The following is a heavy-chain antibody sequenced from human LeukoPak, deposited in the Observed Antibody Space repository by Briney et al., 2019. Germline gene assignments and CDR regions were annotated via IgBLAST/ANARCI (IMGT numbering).Heavy chain of an antibody. D-gene: IGHD6-6*01. CDR3: ARGGGIAALSNWIDP. CDR2: IIPIFGTA. CDR1: GGTFSSYA. J-gene: IGHJ5*02. Sequence: SVKVSCKASGGTFSSYAISWVRQAPGQGLEWMGGIIPIFGTANYAQKFQGRVTITADESTSTAYMELSSLRSEDTAVYYCARGGGIAALSNWIDPWGQGTLVTVSS. V-gene: IGHV1-69*13.